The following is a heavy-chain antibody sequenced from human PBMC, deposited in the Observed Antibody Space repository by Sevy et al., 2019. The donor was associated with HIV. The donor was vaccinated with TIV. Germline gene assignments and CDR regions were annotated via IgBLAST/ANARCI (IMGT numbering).Heavy chain of an antibody. CDR2: IYWDDDK. V-gene: IGHV2-5*02. Sequence: SGPTLVNPTQTLTLTCTFSGFSLSTSGVGVGWIRQPPGKALEWLAVIYWDDDKRYSPSLKSRLTITKDTSKNQVVLTMTNMDPVDTATYYCAHSPTTIAVELIWGQGTMVTVSS. J-gene: IGHJ3*02. CDR1: GFSLSTSGVG. D-gene: IGHD6-19*01. CDR3: AHSPTTIAVELI.